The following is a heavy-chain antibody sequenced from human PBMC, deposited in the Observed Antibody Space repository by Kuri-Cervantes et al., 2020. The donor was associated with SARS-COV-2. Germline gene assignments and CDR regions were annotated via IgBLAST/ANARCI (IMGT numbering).Heavy chain of an antibody. CDR3: ARGPLYSSSWYDWFDP. CDR2: INSDESST. V-gene: IGHV3-74*01. Sequence: GGSLRLSCAASGFTFSSYWMHWVRQAPGKGLVWVSRINSDESSTSYADSVKGRFTISRDNAKNTLYLQRNSLRAEETAVYYCARGPLYSSSWYDWFDPWGQGTLVTVSS. D-gene: IGHD6-13*01. J-gene: IGHJ5*02. CDR1: GFTFSSYW.